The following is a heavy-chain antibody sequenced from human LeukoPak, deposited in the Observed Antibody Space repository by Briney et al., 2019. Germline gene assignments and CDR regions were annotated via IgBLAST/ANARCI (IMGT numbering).Heavy chain of an antibody. Sequence: GGSLRLSCAASEFTFSSFAMSWVRQAPGKGLEWLSAISGSGGTTYYADFVKGRFTISRDNSKNTLYLQMNSLRAEDTAVYYCARGAELPYYFDYWGQGTLVTVSS. D-gene: IGHD1-26*01. V-gene: IGHV3-23*01. CDR1: EFTFSSFA. CDR3: ARGAELPYYFDY. CDR2: ISGSGGTT. J-gene: IGHJ4*02.